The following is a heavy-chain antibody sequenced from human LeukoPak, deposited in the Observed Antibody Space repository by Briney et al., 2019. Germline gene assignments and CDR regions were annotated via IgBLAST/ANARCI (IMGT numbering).Heavy chain of an antibody. V-gene: IGHV4-34*01. Sequence: SETLSLTCAVYGGSFSGYYWSWIRQPPGKGLEWIGEINHSVRTNYNPSLKSRVTISVDTSKIQFSLKLSSVTAADTSVYYCERGGGVRSDMDVWGKGTTVTVSS. CDR1: GGSFSGYY. J-gene: IGHJ6*03. CDR3: ERGGGVRSDMDV. CDR2: INHSVRT. D-gene: IGHD3-3*01.